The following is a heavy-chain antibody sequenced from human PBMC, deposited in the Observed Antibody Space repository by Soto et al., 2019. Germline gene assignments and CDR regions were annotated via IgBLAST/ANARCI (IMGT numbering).Heavy chain of an antibody. D-gene: IGHD2-15*01. CDR3: ARDVVLLDY. V-gene: IGHV3-33*01. CDR1: GFTFSSYG. J-gene: IGHJ4*02. Sequence: QVQLVESGGGVVQPGRSLRLSCAASGFTFSSYGMHWVRQASGKGLEWVAVIWYDGSNKYYADSVKGRFTISRDNSKNTLYLQMNSLRAEDTAVYYCARDVVLLDYWGQGTLVTVSS. CDR2: IWYDGSNK.